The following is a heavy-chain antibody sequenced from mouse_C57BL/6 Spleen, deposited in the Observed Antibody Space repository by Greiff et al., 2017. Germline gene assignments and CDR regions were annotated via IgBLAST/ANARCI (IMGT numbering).Heavy chain of an antibody. CDR1: GYTFTDYE. CDR3: TKSLSYDYSWCAY. Sequence: QVQLQQSGAELVRPGASVTLSCKASGYTFTDYEMHWVKQTPVHGLEWIGAIDPETGGTAYNQKFKGKAILTADKSSSTAYMELRSLTSDDSAVYYCTKSLSYDYSWCAYRGQGTLVTVSA. D-gene: IGHD2-4*01. CDR2: IDPETGGT. V-gene: IGHV1-15*01. J-gene: IGHJ3*01.